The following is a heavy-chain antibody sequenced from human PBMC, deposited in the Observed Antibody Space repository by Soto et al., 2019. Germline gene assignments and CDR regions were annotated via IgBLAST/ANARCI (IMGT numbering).Heavy chain of an antibody. CDR1: GFTFSSYG. Sequence: QVQLVESGGGVVQPGRSLRLSCAASGFTFSSYGMHWVRQAPGKGLEWVALIWYDGSDKYYADSVKGRFTVSRDNSKTTLYLQVTSLRVEDTAVYCCARDGGAVVATRYDYWGQGTLVTVSS. CDR2: IWYDGSDK. V-gene: IGHV3-33*01. J-gene: IGHJ4*02. D-gene: IGHD2-15*01. CDR3: ARDGGAVVATRYDY.